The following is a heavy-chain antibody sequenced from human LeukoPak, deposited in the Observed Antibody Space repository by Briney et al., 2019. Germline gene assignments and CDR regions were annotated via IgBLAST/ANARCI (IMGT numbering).Heavy chain of an antibody. CDR3: ARDLYRSSASCYCYWFDP. CDR2: IIAHNGNT. V-gene: IGHV1-18*01. D-gene: IGHD2-2*01. J-gene: IGHJ5*02. CDR1: GYTFTSYG. Sequence: GASVKVSCKASGYTFTSYGISWVRQAPGQGLEWMGWIIAHNGNTNYAQKLQGRVTMTTDTSTSTAYMELRSLRSDDTAVYYCARDLYRSSASCYCYWFDPWGQGTLVTVSS.